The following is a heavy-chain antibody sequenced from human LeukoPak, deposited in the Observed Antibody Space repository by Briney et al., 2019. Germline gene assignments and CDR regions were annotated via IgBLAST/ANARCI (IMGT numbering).Heavy chain of an antibody. CDR3: AREGYDYVWGSYRYTGPDY. J-gene: IGHJ4*02. CDR2: ISAYNGNT. Sequence: SVKVSCKASGYTFTGYYMHWVRQAPGQGLEWMGWISAYNGNTNYAQKLQGRVTMTTDTSTSTAYMELRSLRSDDTAVYYCAREGYDYVWGSYRYTGPDYWGQGTLVTVSS. V-gene: IGHV1-18*04. CDR1: GYTFTGYY. D-gene: IGHD3-16*02.